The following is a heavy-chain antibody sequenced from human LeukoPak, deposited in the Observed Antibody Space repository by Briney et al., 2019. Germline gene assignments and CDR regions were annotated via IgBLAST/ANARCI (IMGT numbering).Heavy chain of an antibody. CDR2: IYTSGST. CDR3: ARDLSNYYDSSGYFDY. J-gene: IGHJ4*02. D-gene: IGHD3-22*01. Sequence: SETLSLTCTVSGGSISRYYWSWIRQPAGKGLERIGRIYTSGSTNYNPSLKSRVTMSVDTSKNQFSLKLSSVTAADTAVYYCARDLSNYYDSSGYFDYWGQGTLVTVSS. V-gene: IGHV4-4*07. CDR1: GGSISRYY.